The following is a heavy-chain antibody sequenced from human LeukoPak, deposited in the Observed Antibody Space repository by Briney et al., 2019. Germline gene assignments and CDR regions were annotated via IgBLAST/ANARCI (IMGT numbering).Heavy chain of an antibody. CDR1: GGSISSYY. CDR3: ARDLMTPGYFDY. Sequence: SETLSLTCTVSGGSISSYYWSWIRQPPGKGLEWIGYIYYSGSTNYNPSLKSRVTISVDTSKNQFSLKLSSVTAADTAVYYCARDLMTPGYFDYWGQGTPVTVSS. V-gene: IGHV4-59*01. J-gene: IGHJ4*02. CDR2: IYYSGST. D-gene: IGHD3-16*01.